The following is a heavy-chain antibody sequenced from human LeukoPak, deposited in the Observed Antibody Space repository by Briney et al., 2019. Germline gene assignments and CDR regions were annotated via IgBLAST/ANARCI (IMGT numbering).Heavy chain of an antibody. V-gene: IGHV3-7*03. J-gene: IGHJ4*02. CDR1: GFTFSRFW. D-gene: IGHD3-10*01. CDR2: IKEDGSEK. Sequence: GGSLRLSCAVSGFTFSRFWMSWVRQAPGKGLEWVATIKEDGSEKYYVDSVKGRFTISRDNAKSSLYLQMNSLRAEDTAVYYCARATGGLFDYWGQGTLVTVSS. CDR3: ARATGGLFDY.